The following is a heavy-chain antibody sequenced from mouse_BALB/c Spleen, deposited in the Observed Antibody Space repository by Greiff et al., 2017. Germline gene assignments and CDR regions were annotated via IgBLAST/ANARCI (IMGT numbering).Heavy chain of an antibody. CDR3: ARSITTATFDY. CDR2: INPSTGYT. J-gene: IGHJ2*01. V-gene: IGHV1-7*01. D-gene: IGHD1-2*01. Sequence: QVQLQQSGAELAKPGASVKMSCKASGYTFTSYWMHWVKQRPGQGLEWIGYINPSTGYTEYNQKFKDKATLTADKSSSTAYMQLSSLTSEDSAVYYCARSITTATFDYWGQGTTLTVSS. CDR1: GYTFTSYW.